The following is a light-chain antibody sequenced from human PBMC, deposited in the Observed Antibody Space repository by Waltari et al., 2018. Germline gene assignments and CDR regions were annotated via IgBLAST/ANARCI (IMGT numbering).Light chain of an antibody. V-gene: IGKV3-11*01. Sequence: EILLTQSPATLSLCPGARATPSCRASQSISNYLALYQQKPGQAPSLLIYDASNRATGIPVRFSGSGSGTDFTLTISSLEPEDFAVYYCQQRSLLAFGGGTKVEIK. CDR2: DAS. J-gene: IGKJ4*01. CDR3: QQRSLLA. CDR1: QSISNY.